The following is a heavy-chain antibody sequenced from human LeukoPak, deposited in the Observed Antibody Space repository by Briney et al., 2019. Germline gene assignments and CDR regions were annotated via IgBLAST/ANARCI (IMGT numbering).Heavy chain of an antibody. D-gene: IGHD3-10*01. CDR1: GYTFTAYA. CDR3: ARAVFERGAFDI. J-gene: IGHJ3*02. Sequence: ASVKVSCKASGYTFTAYAMIWVRQAPGQGLEWMGWINPNSGGTNYAQKFQGRVTMTRDTSISTAYMELSRLRSDDTAVYYCARAVFERGAFDIWGQGTMVTVSS. V-gene: IGHV1-2*02. CDR2: INPNSGGT.